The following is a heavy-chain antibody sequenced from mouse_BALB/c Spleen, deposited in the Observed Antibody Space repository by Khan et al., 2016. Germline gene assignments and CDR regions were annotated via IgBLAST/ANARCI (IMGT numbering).Heavy chain of an antibody. CDR1: GYTFTNYG. CDR3: AEDSYGSSSLAY. J-gene: IGHJ3*01. CDR2: INTNTGET. Sequence: QIQVVQSGPELKKPGETVKISCKASGYTFTNYGMNWVKQAPGKGLKWMGWINTNTGETTYAEEFKGRFAFSLETSASTAYLQLNNLKNEDTATSCCAEDSYGSSSLAYWGQGTLVTVSA. V-gene: IGHV9-3*02. D-gene: IGHD1-1*01.